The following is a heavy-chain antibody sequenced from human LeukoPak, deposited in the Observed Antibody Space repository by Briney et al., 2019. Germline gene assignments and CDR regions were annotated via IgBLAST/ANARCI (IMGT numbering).Heavy chain of an antibody. CDR2: FFSGGSI. CDR3: ARDKSGDTIAAADTYFDY. J-gene: IGHJ4*02. Sequence: GGSLRLSCAASGFTVSDNHISWVRQAPGKGLEWVSVFFSGGSIHYADSVRGRFIISRDDSKNTVFLQMNSLRTEDTAAYYCARDKSGDTIAAADTYFDYWGQGTLATVSS. CDR1: GFTVSDNH. D-gene: IGHD6-13*01. V-gene: IGHV3-66*01.